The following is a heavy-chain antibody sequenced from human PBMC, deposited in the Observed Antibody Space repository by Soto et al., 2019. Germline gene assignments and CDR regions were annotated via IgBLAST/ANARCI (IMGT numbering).Heavy chain of an antibody. CDR1: GFSFAGYA. CDR2: ISGGGGST. CDR3: AKTETFNCYYNAFDY. V-gene: IGHV3-23*01. Sequence: EVQLSESGGGLVQPGGSLRLSCAASGFSFAGYALTWVRLAPGKGLEWVASISGGGGSTYYADSVKGRFSISRDNSNRMVYLQMGSLTARDTAVYYCAKTETFNCYYNAFDYWGQGTRVTVSS. J-gene: IGHJ4*02. D-gene: IGHD3-10*01.